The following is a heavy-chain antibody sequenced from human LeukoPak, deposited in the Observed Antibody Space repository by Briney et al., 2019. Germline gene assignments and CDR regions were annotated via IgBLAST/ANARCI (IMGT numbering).Heavy chain of an antibody. V-gene: IGHV3-21*04. D-gene: IGHD3-10*02. J-gene: IGHJ6*02. CDR1: GFTFSSYS. CDR3: ARDLDYYVAMDV. Sequence: PGGSLRLSCAASGFTFSSYSMTWVRQAPGQGLEWVSSIGSDNKPHYSESVKGRFAISRDNSKSMLFLQLNSLRAEDTALYYCARDLDYYVAMDVWGQGTTVTVSS. CDR2: IGSDNKP.